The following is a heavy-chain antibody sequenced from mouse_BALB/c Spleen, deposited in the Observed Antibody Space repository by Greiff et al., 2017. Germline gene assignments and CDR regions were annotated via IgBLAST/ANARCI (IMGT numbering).Heavy chain of an antibody. V-gene: IGHV1S81*02. D-gene: IGHD2-2*01. CDR3: TIYYGCTEGAMYY. J-gene: IGHJ4*01. CDR1: GYTFTSYY. Sequence: QVQLQQSGAELVKPGASVKLSCKASGYTFTSYYMYWVKQRPGQGLEWIGEINPSNGGTNFNEKFKSKATLTVDKSSSTAYMQLSSLTSEDSAVYYCTIYYGCTEGAMYYWGQGTSVTVSS. CDR2: INPSNGGT.